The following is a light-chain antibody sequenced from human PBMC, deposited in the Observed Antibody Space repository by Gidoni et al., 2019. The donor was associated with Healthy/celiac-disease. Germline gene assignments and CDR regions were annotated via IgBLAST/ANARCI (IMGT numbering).Light chain of an antibody. CDR2: AAS. CDR3: QQRSNSPT. V-gene: IGKV3-11*01. CDR1: QSVSNY. J-gene: IGKJ4*02. Sequence: DIQLTQSPATLSLSPGERATISCRASQSVSNYLAWYQQQPGKAPRLLIYAASIRGTGLPARCSGSGSGTYSPPTISRLAHEVVTFYYRQQRSNSPTFGRGTKVEIK.